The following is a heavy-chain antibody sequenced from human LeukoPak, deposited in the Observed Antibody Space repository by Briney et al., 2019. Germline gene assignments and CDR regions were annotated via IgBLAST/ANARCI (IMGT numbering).Heavy chain of an antibody. D-gene: IGHD3-22*01. CDR1: GYTFTSYG. V-gene: IGHV1-8*01. J-gene: IGHJ4*02. CDR3: ARLAKNYDSSGYYASYYFDY. Sequence: ASVTVSCKASGYTFTSYGINWVRQAPGQGLEWMGWMNPNSGNTGYAQKFQGRVTMTRNTSISTAYMELSSLRSEDTAVYYCARLAKNYDSSGYYASYYFDYWGQGTLVTVSS. CDR2: MNPNSGNT.